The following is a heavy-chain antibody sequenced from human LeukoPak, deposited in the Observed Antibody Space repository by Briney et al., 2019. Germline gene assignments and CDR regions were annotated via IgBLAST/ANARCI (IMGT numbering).Heavy chain of an antibody. CDR2: IYYSGST. V-gene: IGHV4-59*08. CDR1: GGCISSYY. J-gene: IGHJ4*02. CDR3: ARGYSRTYFDY. Sequence: SETLSLTRAVSGGCISSYYWSWIRQPPGKGLEWIGYIYYSGSTNYNPSLKSRVTISIDTSKNQFSLTLSSVTAADTAVYYCARGYSRTYFDYWAQGTLVTVSS. D-gene: IGHD5-18*01.